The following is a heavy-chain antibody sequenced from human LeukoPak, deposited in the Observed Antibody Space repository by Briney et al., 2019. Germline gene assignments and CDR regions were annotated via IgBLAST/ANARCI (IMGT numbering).Heavy chain of an antibody. Sequence: PSESLSLTCTFSGDSISTDCCWTWIRQPPGKGPEWMGTIYNRDNTYYTQSLASRVTISIDTSQNQFSLKTASVTVADTAGYYCARGKDAYKVGKYWGQGALVTVSS. V-gene: IGHV4-38-2*02. CDR3: ARGKDAYKVGKY. CDR1: GDSISTDCC. CDR2: IYNRDNT. J-gene: IGHJ4*02. D-gene: IGHD5-24*01.